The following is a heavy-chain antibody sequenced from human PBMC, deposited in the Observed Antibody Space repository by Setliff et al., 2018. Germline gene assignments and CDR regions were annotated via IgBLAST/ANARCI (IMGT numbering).Heavy chain of an antibody. V-gene: IGHV3-23*01. J-gene: IGHJ5*02. CDR3: AKDKGGYMNNWFDP. Sequence: GGSLRLSCAATGLTFSNYAVGWVRQAPGRGLEWVSTIFGSGSNTYYADSVKGRFTISRDNAKNSLYLQMNSLRAEDTALYYCAKDKGGYMNNWFDPWGQGTLVTVSS. D-gene: IGHD2-2*02. CDR2: IFGSGSNT. CDR1: GLTFSNYA.